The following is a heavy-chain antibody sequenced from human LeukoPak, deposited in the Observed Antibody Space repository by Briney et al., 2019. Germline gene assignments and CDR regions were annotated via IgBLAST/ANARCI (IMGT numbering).Heavy chain of an antibody. CDR1: GGSFSGYY. CDR3: ARGRGGSGAAAGTRWFDP. D-gene: IGHD6-13*01. CDR2: INHSGST. J-gene: IGHJ5*02. Sequence: SSETLSLTCAVYGGSFSGYYWSWIRQPPGKGLEWIGEINHSGSTNYNPSLKSRVTISVDTSKTQFSLKLSSVTAADTAVYYCARGRGGSGAAAGTRWFDPWGQGTLVTVSS. V-gene: IGHV4-34*01.